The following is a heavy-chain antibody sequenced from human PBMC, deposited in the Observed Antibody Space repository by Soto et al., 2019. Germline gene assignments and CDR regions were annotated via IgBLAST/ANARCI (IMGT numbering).Heavy chain of an antibody. CDR2: IYYSGST. Sequence: PSETLSLTCTVSGGSISSSYWSWIRQPPGKGLEWIGYIYYSGSTNYNPSLKSRVTISVDTSKDQFALKLSSVTAADTAMYYCEGGNYKRGYSYGTGYWGQGTLVTVSS. D-gene: IGHD5-18*01. J-gene: IGHJ4*02. CDR3: EGGNYKRGYSYGTGY. CDR1: GGSISSSY. V-gene: IGHV4-59*01.